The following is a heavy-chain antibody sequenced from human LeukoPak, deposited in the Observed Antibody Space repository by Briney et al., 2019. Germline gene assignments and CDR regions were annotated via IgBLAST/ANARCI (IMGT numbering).Heavy chain of an antibody. CDR2: INPNTGGT. CDR1: GYIFSDYY. D-gene: IGHD3-10*01. CDR3: GGVRPDGSGSYCFDY. Sequence: ASVKVSCKASGYIFSDYYMNWVRQAPGQGLEWMGRINPNTGGTNYAQKFQGRLTMTRDTSISTAYMELSRLRFDDTAVYYCGGVRPDGSGSYCFDYWGQGTLVTVSS. J-gene: IGHJ4*02. V-gene: IGHV1-2*06.